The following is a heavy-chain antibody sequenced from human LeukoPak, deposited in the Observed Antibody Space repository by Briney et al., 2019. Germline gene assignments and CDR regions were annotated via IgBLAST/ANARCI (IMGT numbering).Heavy chain of an antibody. CDR2: ISGSGGST. D-gene: IGHD6-13*01. V-gene: IGHV3-23*01. J-gene: IGHJ4*02. CDR1: GFTFSSYG. Sequence: GGSLRLSCAASGFTFSSYGMSWVRQAPGKGLEWVSAISGSGGSTYYADSVKGRFTISRNNSKNTLYLQMNSLRAEDTAVYYCAREAELIAAAGTFDYWGQGTLVTVSS. CDR3: AREAELIAAAGTFDY.